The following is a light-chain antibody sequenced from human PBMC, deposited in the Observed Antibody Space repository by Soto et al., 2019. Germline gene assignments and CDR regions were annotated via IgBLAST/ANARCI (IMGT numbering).Light chain of an antibody. CDR3: AEWDDSLNGYV. V-gene: IGLV1-44*01. CDR2: SNN. Sequence: QSALTQPPSASGTPGQRVTISCSGSSSNIGSNTVNWYQQLPGTAPKLLIYSNNQRPSGVPDRFSGYKSGTSASLAISGLQSEDEADYYCAEWDDSLNGYVFGTGTKVTVL. CDR1: SSNIGSNT. J-gene: IGLJ1*01.